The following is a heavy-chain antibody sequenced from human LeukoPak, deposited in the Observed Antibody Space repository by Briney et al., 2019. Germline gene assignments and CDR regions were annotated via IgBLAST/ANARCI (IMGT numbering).Heavy chain of an antibody. CDR3: ARDLRTNDFWSGYSADYYGMDV. CDR2: IYYSGST. V-gene: IGHV4-59*01. CDR1: GGSISSYY. Sequence: SSETLSLTCTVSGGSISSYYWSWIRQPPGKGLEWIGYIYYSGSTNYNPSLKSRVTISVDTSKNQFSLKLSSVTAADTAVYYCARDLRTNDFWSGYSADYYGMDVWGQGTTVTVSS. J-gene: IGHJ6*02. D-gene: IGHD3-3*01.